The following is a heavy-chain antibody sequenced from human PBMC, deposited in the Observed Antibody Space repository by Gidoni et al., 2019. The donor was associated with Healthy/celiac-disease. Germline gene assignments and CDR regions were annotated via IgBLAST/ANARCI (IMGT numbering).Heavy chain of an antibody. V-gene: IGHV4-59*08. Sequence: QLQLQVSGPGLVTPSETLSLTCTVSGGSISSYYWRLIRQPPGKGLEWIGYIYYSGSTNYNPSLKSRVTISVDTSKNQFSLKLSSVTAADTAVYYCARQNGDEVGAFDIWGQGTMVTVSS. CDR1: GGSISSYY. CDR3: ARQNGDEVGAFDI. J-gene: IGHJ3*02. D-gene: IGHD4-17*01. CDR2: IYYSGST.